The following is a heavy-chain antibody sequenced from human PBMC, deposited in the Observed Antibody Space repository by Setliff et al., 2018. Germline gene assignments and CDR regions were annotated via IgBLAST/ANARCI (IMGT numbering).Heavy chain of an antibody. J-gene: IGHJ4*02. CDR2: MYYSGNT. D-gene: IGHD2-15*01. V-gene: IGHV4-34*01. CDR1: GGSFSGYY. CDR3: ARSFSRSEKFLLDY. Sequence: SETLSLTCAVCGGSFSGYYWRWIRQPPGKGLEWIGNMYYSGNTKYNPSLKSRVTISMDTSKNQFSLKVNSVTTADTAVYYCARSFSRSEKFLLDYWGQGALVTVSS.